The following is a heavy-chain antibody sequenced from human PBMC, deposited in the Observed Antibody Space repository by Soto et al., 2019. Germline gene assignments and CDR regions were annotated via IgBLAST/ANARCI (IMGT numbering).Heavy chain of an antibody. Sequence: AAVKVSCKASGGTVSSYSINCVRQAPGQGLEWMGEIIPIFGTANYAQKFQGRVTITADESTSTAYMELSSLRSEDTAVYYCARDGGRHSGGIDYWGQGTLVTVPS. D-gene: IGHD1-26*01. V-gene: IGHV1-69*13. CDR1: GGTVSSYS. CDR3: ARDGGRHSGGIDY. J-gene: IGHJ4*02. CDR2: IIPIFGTA.